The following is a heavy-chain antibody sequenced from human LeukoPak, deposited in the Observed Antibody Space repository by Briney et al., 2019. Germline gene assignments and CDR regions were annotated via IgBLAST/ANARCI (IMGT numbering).Heavy chain of an antibody. Sequence: ASVKVSCKVSGYTLTELSMHWVRQAPGKGLEWMGGFDPEDGETIYAQKFQGRVTMTEDTSTDTAYMELSSLRSEDTAVYYCAILPFSSSWYRKTGFYWGQGTLVTVSS. D-gene: IGHD6-13*01. J-gene: IGHJ4*02. CDR1: GYTLTELS. CDR2: FDPEDGET. V-gene: IGHV1-24*01. CDR3: AILPFSSSWYRKTGFY.